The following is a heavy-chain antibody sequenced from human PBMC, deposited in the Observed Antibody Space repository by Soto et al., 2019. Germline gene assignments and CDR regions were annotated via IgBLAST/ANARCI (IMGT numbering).Heavy chain of an antibody. CDR2: IYYSGST. CDR1: GGSISSGGYY. V-gene: IGHV4-31*03. Sequence: SETLSLTCTVSGGSISSGGYYWSWIRQHPGKGLEWIGYIYYSGSTYYNPSLKSRVTISVDTSKNQLSLKLSSVTAADTAVYYCARDRRGYDFWSGYSPVMDGMDVWGQGTTVTVSS. D-gene: IGHD3-3*01. J-gene: IGHJ6*02. CDR3: ARDRRGYDFWSGYSPVMDGMDV.